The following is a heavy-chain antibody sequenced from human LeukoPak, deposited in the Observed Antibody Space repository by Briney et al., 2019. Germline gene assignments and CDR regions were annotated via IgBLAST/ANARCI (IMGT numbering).Heavy chain of an antibody. J-gene: IGHJ6*03. Sequence: PGGSLRLSCAASGFTFSSYGMHWVRQAPGKGLEWVAFIRYDGSNKYYADSVKGRFTISRDNSKNTLYLQMNSLRAEDTAVYYCAKAWGGTIYYYYMDVWGKGTTVTVSS. CDR3: AKAWGGTIYYYYMDV. CDR1: GFTFSSYG. V-gene: IGHV3-30*02. CDR2: IRYDGSNK. D-gene: IGHD1-7*01.